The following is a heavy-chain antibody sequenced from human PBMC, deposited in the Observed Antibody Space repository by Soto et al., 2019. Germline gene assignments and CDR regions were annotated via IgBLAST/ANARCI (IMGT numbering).Heavy chain of an antibody. J-gene: IGHJ2*01. D-gene: IGHD1-7*01. CDR1: GGTFSSYT. Sequence: QVQLVQSGAEVKKPGSSVKVSCKASGGTFSSYTISWVRQAPGQGLEWMGRIIPILGIANYAQKFQGRVTITADKSTSTAYMELSSLRSEDTAVYYCARDLVCGTTPSYFDLWGRGTLVTVSS. CDR2: IIPILGIA. CDR3: ARDLVCGTTPSYFDL. V-gene: IGHV1-69*08.